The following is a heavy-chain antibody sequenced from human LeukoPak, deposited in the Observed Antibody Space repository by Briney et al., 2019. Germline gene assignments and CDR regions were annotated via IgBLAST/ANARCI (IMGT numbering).Heavy chain of an antibody. CDR2: INWNGGST. J-gene: IGHJ5*02. D-gene: IGHD2-15*01. V-gene: IGHV3-20*04. CDR3: AREALVVVAAMAWFDP. Sequence: GGSLRLSCAASGFTFSSYEMNWVRQAPGKGLEWVSGINWNGGSTGYADSVKGRFTISRDNAKNSLYLQMNSLRAEDTALYYCAREALVVVAAMAWFDPWGQGTLVTVSS. CDR1: GFTFSSYE.